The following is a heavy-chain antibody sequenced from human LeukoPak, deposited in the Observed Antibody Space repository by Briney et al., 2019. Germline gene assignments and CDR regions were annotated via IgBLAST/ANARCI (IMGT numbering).Heavy chain of an antibody. CDR1: GFSFSSYA. CDR2: ISGSGSST. V-gene: IGHV3-23*01. D-gene: IGHD1-7*01. CDR3: ASPRITGTSRPFDY. Sequence: GGSLRLSCAASGFSFSSYAMNWVRQAPGKGLEWVSVISGSGSSTYYADSVKGRFTISRDNSKNTLDLQMNSLRAEDTAVYYRASPRITGTSRPFDYWGQGTLVTVSS. J-gene: IGHJ4*02.